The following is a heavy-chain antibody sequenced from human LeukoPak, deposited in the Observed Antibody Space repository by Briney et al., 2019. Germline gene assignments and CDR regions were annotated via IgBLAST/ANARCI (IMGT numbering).Heavy chain of an antibody. J-gene: IGHJ4*02. D-gene: IGHD3-22*01. CDR2: IWYDGSNK. CDR3: ARDHYYDSSGYFDY. V-gene: IGHV3-33*01. CDR1: GFTFSSYG. Sequence: GGSLRLSCAASGFTFSSYGMHWVRQAPGKGLEWVAVIWYDGSNKYYADSVKGRFTISRDNSKNTLYLQMNSLRAEYTAVYYCARDHYYDSSGYFDYWGQGTLVTVSS.